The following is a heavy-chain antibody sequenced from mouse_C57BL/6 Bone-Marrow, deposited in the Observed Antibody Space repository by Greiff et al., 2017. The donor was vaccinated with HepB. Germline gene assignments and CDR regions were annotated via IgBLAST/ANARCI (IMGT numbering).Heavy chain of an antibody. Sequence: EVMLVESGGGLVKPGGSLKLSCAASGFTFSDYGMHWVRQAPEKGLEWVAYISSGSSTIYYADTVKGRFTISRDNAKNTLFLQMTSLRSEDTAMYYCARNYGSSYNAMDYWGQGTSVTVSS. J-gene: IGHJ4*01. CDR3: ARNYGSSYNAMDY. D-gene: IGHD1-1*01. V-gene: IGHV5-17*01. CDR1: GFTFSDYG. CDR2: ISSGSSTI.